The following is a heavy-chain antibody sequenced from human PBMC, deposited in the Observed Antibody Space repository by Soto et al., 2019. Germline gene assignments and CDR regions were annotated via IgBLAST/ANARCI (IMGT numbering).Heavy chain of an antibody. CDR2: IIPIFGTA. V-gene: IGHV1-69*13. J-gene: IGHJ6*02. CDR3: ARDQGMVRGEYYYGMDV. CDR1: GGTFSSYA. Sequence: ASVKVSCKASGGTFSSYAISWVRQAPGQGLEWMGGIIPIFGTANYAQKFQGRVTITADESTSTAYMELSSLRSEDTAVYYCARDQGMVRGEYYYGMDVWGQGTTVTVSS. D-gene: IGHD3-10*01.